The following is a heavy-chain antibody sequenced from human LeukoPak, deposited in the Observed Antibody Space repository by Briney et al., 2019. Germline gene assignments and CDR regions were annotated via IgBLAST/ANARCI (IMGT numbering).Heavy chain of an antibody. CDR3: ARAGSGSHPKELGAFDI. CDR1: GFTFNTYG. V-gene: IGHV3-33*01. CDR2: IWYDGSNK. J-gene: IGHJ3*02. D-gene: IGHD1-26*01. Sequence: GGSLRLSCAASGFTFNTYGMRWVRQAPGKGLEWVAVIWYDGSNKYYADSVKGRFTISRDNSKNTLDLQMNSLRAEDTAVYYCARAGSGSHPKELGAFDIWGQGTMVTVSS.